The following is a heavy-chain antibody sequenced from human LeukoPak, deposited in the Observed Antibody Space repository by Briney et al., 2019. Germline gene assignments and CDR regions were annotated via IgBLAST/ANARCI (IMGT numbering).Heavy chain of an antibody. CDR1: GYSFTSYW. V-gene: IGHV5-51*01. CDR2: IYPGDSDT. CDR3: AREYYYGSGSYPDALDI. D-gene: IGHD3-10*01. J-gene: IGHJ3*02. Sequence: ESLKISCKGSGYSFTSYWIGWVRQMPGKGLEWMGIIYPGDSDTRYSPSFQGQVTISADKSISTAYLQWSSLKASDTAMYYCAREYYYGSGSYPDALDIWGQGTMVTVSS.